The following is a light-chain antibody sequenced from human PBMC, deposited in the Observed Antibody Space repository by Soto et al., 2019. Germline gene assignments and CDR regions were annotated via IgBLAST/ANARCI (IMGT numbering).Light chain of an antibody. Sequence: DIQITESPSTLSGSVGGRGTITCRASQTISSWLAWYQQKPGKAPKLLIYKASTLKSGVPSRFSGSGSGTEFTLTISSLQPDDFATYYCQHYNSYSEAFGQGTKVDI. CDR1: QTISSW. V-gene: IGKV1-5*03. J-gene: IGKJ1*01. CDR3: QHYNSYSEA. CDR2: KAS.